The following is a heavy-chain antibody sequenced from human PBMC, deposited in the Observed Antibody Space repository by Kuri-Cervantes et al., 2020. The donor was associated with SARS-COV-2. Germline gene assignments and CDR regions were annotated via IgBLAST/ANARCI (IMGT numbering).Heavy chain of an antibody. Sequence: GESLKISCAASGFTFSSYWMSWVRQAPGKGLEWVANIKQDGSEKYYVDSVKGRFTISRDNAKNSLYLQMNSLRAEDTAVYYCARGDPGGYLPSVVYWGQGTLVTVSS. CDR2: IKQDGSEK. D-gene: IGHD1-26*01. CDR1: GFTFSSYW. V-gene: IGHV3-7*01. CDR3: ARGDPGGYLPSVVY. J-gene: IGHJ4*02.